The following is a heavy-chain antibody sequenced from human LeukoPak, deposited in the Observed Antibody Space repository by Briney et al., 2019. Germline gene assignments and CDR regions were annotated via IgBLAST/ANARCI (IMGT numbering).Heavy chain of an antibody. CDR2: ISSSSSYI. CDR3: ARAIDWVFDI. J-gene: IGHJ3*02. D-gene: IGHD3-9*01. Sequence: GGSLRLSCAASGFTFSSYRMNWVRQAPGKGLEWVSSISSSSSYIYYADSVKGRFTISRDNAKNSLYLQMNSLRAEDTAVYYCARAIDWVFDIWGQGTMVTVSS. V-gene: IGHV3-21*01. CDR1: GFTFSSYR.